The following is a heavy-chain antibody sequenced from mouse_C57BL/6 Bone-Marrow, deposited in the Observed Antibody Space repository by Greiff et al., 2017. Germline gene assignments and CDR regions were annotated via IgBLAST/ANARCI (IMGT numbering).Heavy chain of an antibody. CDR3: AREGITCAMDY. CDR1: GYTFTSYW. V-gene: IGHV1-50*01. J-gene: IGHJ4*01. Sequence: QVQLQQPGAELVKPGASVKLSCKASGYTFTSYWMQWVKQRPGQGLEWIGEIDPSDSYTNYNQKFKGKATLTVDTSSSTAYMQLSSLTSEDSAVYYCAREGITCAMDYWGQGTSVTVSS. CDR2: IDPSDSYT.